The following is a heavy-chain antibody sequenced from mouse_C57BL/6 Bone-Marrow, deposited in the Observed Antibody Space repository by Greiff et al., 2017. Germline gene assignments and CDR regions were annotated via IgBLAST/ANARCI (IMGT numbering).Heavy chain of an antibody. J-gene: IGHJ4*01. CDR2: IYPGSGST. V-gene: IGHV1-55*01. Sequence: QVQLQESGAELVKPGASVKMSCKASGYTFTSYWITWVKPRPGQGLEWIGDIYPGSGSTNYNEKFKSKATLTVDTSSSTAYMQLSCLTSEDSAVYYCARERRAMDYWGQGTSVTVSS. CDR1: GYTFTSYW. CDR3: ARERRAMDY.